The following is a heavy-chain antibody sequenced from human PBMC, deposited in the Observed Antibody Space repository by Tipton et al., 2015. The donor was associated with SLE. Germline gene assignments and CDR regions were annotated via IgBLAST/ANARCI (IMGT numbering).Heavy chain of an antibody. J-gene: IGHJ3*01. CDR3: ARHLGVIVAFEV. Sequence: TLSLTCNVSGYSIRNGYYWGWIRQAPGKGLEWIGFFYFSGSSQYNPSLKSRVAISADTSNNQLSLELRSVTAADTAVYYCARHLGVIVAFEVWGQGTVLTVSS. V-gene: IGHV4-38-2*02. D-gene: IGHD3-10*01. CDR2: FYFSGSS. CDR1: GYSIRNGYY.